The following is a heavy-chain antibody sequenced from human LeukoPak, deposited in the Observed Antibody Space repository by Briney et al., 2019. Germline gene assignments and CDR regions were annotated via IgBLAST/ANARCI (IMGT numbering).Heavy chain of an antibody. D-gene: IGHD3-16*01. CDR2: ASSNGSST. J-gene: IGHJ4*02. V-gene: IGHV3-64D*06. CDR1: GFTCGSYA. CDR3: VKSYGIYVGGSMIDY. Sequence: GGTLVISCSGCGFTCGSYAMHGVRESPGKELEYVSAASSNGSSTYYADSVKGRFTISRDNSMNTLYLQMSSLRAEDTAVYHCVKSYGIYVGGSMIDYRGQGTQVTVSP.